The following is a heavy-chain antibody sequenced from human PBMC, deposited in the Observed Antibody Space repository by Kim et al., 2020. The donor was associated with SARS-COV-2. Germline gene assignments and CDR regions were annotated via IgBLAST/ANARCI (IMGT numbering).Heavy chain of an antibody. D-gene: IGHD3-22*01. CDR3: ARSSYYYDSSGSRTFDS. V-gene: IGHV3-72*01. CDR1: GFTFSDHY. J-gene: IGHJ4*02. CDR2: TRNKANSYTT. Sequence: GGSLRLSCAASGFTFSDHYMDWVRQAPGKGPEWVGRTRNKANSYTTEYAASVKGRFTISRDDSKNSLYLQMNSLKTEDTAVYYCARSSYYYDSSGSRTFDSWGQGALVTVSS.